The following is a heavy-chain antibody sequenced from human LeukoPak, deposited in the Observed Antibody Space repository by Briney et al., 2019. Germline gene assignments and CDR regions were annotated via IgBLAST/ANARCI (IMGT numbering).Heavy chain of an antibody. J-gene: IGHJ3*01. D-gene: IGHD4-23*01. CDR1: GYSFSTSW. CDR3: ARGGNFEAFDF. CDR2: IYPDDSDT. V-gene: IGHV5-51*01. Sequence: GDSLKVSCKASGYSFSTSWIGWVRQRPGEGLEWMGIIYPDDSDTRYNPSFRGQVTISADKSSNTAYLQWGSLRSSDTAIYYCARGGNFEAFDFWGQGTVVTVSS.